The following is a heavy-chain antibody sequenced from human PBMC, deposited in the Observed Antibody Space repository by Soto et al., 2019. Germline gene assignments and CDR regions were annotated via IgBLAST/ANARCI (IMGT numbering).Heavy chain of an antibody. D-gene: IGHD3-3*01. CDR2: IHDSGST. V-gene: IGHV4-31*03. Sequence: QVQLQESGPGLVKPSETLSLTCTVSGGSISSGGHYWNWIRQYPGKGLEWIGYIHDSGSTYYNPSLKSRVIISLDSSKNLFSLKLTSVTAADTAVSFCASESQNLYYHFWSGYYNFWGQGTLVTVSS. J-gene: IGHJ4*02. CDR1: GGSISSGGHY. CDR3: ASESQNLYYHFWSGYYNF.